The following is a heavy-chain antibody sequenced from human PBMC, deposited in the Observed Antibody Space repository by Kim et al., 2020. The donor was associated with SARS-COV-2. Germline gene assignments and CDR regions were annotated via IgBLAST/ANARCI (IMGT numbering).Heavy chain of an antibody. J-gene: IGHJ4*02. CDR1: GFTVNNFA. V-gene: IGHV3-23*01. CDR2: VPGGGGRT. CDR3: AKAQPLSSGWYVFEY. Sequence: GGSLRLSCGASGFTVNNFAMSWVRQAPGKGLEWVSTVPGGGGRTFYADSVKGRFTISRDNSKNTVFLQMNSVRAEDTAVYYCAKAQPLSSGWYVFEYWGQGTLCTVSS. D-gene: IGHD6-19*01.